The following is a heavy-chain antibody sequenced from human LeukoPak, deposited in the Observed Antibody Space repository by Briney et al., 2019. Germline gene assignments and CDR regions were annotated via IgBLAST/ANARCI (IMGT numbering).Heavy chain of an antibody. CDR3: ARPGQLGRYYFDY. J-gene: IGHJ4*02. CDR1: GGSISSSSYY. Sequence: PSETLPLTCTVSGGSISSSSYYWGWIRQPPGEGLEWIGSIYYSGSTYYNPSLKSRVTISVDTSKNQFSLKLSSVTAADTAVYYCARPGQLGRYYFDYWGQGTLVTVSS. V-gene: IGHV4-39*01. D-gene: IGHD6-13*01. CDR2: IYYSGST.